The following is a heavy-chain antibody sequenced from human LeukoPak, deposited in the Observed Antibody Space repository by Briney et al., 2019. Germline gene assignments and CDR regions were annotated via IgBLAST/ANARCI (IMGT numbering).Heavy chain of an antibody. Sequence: PSETLSLTCTVSGGSISSYYWSWIRQPPVKGLEWIGYIYYSGSTNYNPSLKSRVTISVDTSKNQFSLKLSSVTAADTAVYYCARARTSGDSSGYYRIHDAFDIWGQGTMVTVSS. D-gene: IGHD3-22*01. CDR1: GGSISSYY. CDR2: IYYSGST. J-gene: IGHJ3*02. CDR3: ARARTSGDSSGYYRIHDAFDI. V-gene: IGHV4-59*08.